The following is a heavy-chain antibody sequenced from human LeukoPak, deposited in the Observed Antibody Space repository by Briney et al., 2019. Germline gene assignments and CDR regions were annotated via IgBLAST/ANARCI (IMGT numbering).Heavy chain of an antibody. J-gene: IGHJ5*02. CDR1: GGSISSGGYY. V-gene: IGHV4-31*03. CDR2: IYYSGST. D-gene: IGHD2-2*02. Sequence: PSETLSLTCTVSGGSISSGGYYWSWIRQHPGKGLEWIGYIYYSGSTYYNPSLKSRVTISVDTSKNQFSLKLSSVTAADTAVYYCARAPCSSTSCYTFDWFDPWGQGTLVTVSS. CDR3: ARAPCSSTSCYTFDWFDP.